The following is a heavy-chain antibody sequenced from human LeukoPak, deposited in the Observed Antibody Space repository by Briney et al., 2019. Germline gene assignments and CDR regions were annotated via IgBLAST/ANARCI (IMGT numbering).Heavy chain of an antibody. CDR3: GRDIEWAHKYYFAY. J-gene: IGHJ4*02. V-gene: IGHV3-23*01. Sequence: GGSLRLSCAASGFTFSSYGMNWVRQAPGKGLEWVSAVSGLGDSSYSADLVKGRFTISRYNSKNTVYLQMNSLKDEDTDLDYCGRDIEWAHKYYFAYWGQGSLVSV. CDR1: GFTFSSYG. CDR2: VSGLGDSS. D-gene: IGHD1-26*01.